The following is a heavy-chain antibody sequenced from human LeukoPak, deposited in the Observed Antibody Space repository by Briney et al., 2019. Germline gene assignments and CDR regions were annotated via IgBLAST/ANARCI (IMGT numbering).Heavy chain of an antibody. J-gene: IGHJ1*01. V-gene: IGHV3-30-3*01. CDR2: ISYDGSNK. D-gene: IGHD1-26*01. CDR3: ARRRYSGSYPFQH. Sequence: RSLRLSCAASGFTFSSYAMHWVRQAPGKRLEWVAVISYDGSNKYYADSVKGRFTISRDNSKNTLYLQMNSLRAEDTAVYYCARRRYSGSYPFQHWGQGTLVTVSS. CDR1: GFTFSSYA.